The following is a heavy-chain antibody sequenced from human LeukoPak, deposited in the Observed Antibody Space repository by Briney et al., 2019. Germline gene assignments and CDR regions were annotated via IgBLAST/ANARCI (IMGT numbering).Heavy chain of an antibody. CDR1: GFTFSSYA. J-gene: IGHJ4*02. CDR2: ISGSGGST. D-gene: IGHD3-16*01. Sequence: GGSLGLSCAASGFTFSSYAMSWVRQAPGKGLEWASAISGSGGSTYYADSVKGRFTISRDNSKNTLYLQMNSLRAEDTAVYYCAKDPFGGWDYWGQGTLVTVSS. CDR3: AKDPFGGWDY. V-gene: IGHV3-23*01.